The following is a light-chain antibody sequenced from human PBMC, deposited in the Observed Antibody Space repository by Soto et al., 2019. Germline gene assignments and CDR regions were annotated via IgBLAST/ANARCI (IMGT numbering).Light chain of an antibody. J-gene: IGKJ1*01. CDR1: QSVSNRY. V-gene: IGKV3-20*01. CDR3: QHYKPYKT. Sequence: ESVLTQSPGTLSLSPGERATLSCRASQSVSNRYFAWYQQKPGQAPRLLIYGVSSRATGIPDRFSGSGSGTEFTLTIAGLQPDDFATYYCQHYKPYKTFAQGTRV. CDR2: GVS.